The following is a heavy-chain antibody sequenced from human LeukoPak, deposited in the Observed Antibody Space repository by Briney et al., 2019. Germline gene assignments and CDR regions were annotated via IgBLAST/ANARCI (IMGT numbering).Heavy chain of an antibody. V-gene: IGHV1-2*02. Sequence: ASVKVSCKASGYTFTGYYMHWVRQAPGQGLEWIGWINPNSGGTNYAQKFQGRVTMTRDTSISTAYMELSRLRSDDTAVYYCARAASIAARYYYYYGMDVWGQGTTVTVSS. CDR1: GYTFTGYY. D-gene: IGHD6-6*01. CDR2: INPNSGGT. J-gene: IGHJ6*02. CDR3: ARAASIAARYYYYYGMDV.